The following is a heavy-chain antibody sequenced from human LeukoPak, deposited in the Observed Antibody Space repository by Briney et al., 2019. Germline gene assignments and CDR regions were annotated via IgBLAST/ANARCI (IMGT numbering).Heavy chain of an antibody. J-gene: IGHJ4*02. CDR3: AREGVYSNGPFDY. Sequence: PSETLSLTCAVYGGSFSGYYWSWIRQPPGKGLEWIGEINHSGSTNYNPSLKSRVTISVDTSKNQFSLKLSSVTAADTAVYYCAREGVYSNGPFDYWGQGTRVTVSS. D-gene: IGHD5-18*01. CDR2: INHSGST. V-gene: IGHV4-34*01. CDR1: GGSFSGYY.